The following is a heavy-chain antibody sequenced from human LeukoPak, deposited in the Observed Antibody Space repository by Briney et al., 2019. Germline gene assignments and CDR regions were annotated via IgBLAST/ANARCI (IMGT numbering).Heavy chain of an antibody. CDR2: ISSTSITM. CDR1: GFSFSGYE. Sequence: PGGSLRLSCAASGFSFSGYEMNWVRQAPGKGLEWVSYISSTSITMYYADPVKGRFTISRDNAKNLLYLQMNSLRAEDTAVYYCARDMERSFWYFDLWGRGTLVTVSS. V-gene: IGHV3-48*03. CDR3: ARDMERSFWYFDL. D-gene: IGHD3-10*01. J-gene: IGHJ2*01.